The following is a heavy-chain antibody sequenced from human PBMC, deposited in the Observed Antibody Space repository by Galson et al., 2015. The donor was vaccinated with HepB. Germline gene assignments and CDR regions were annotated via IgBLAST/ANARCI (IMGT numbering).Heavy chain of an antibody. Sequence: CKASGYTFTDFYVHWVRQAPGQGLEWMGRMNPSSGDTDFAQKFQGRVTMTRDTSINTAYMGLSRLTSDDTAVYFCARDKLAGYFEVLDYWGQGTLVTVSS. CDR3: ARDKLAGYFEVLDY. J-gene: IGHJ4*02. CDR2: MNPSSGDT. CDR1: GYTFTDFY. V-gene: IGHV1-2*06. D-gene: IGHD5-18*01.